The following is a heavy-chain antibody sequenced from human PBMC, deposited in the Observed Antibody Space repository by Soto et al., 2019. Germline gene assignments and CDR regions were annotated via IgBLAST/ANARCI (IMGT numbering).Heavy chain of an antibody. J-gene: IGHJ4*02. CDR1: GFPFRAYN. Sequence: GGSLELSCTGCGFPFRAYNINWVRQAPGKGLEWVSSITVGSSHIYQPNSMKGRFTISRDDAKNSVYLQIDSLRDEDTALYYCSRSPEVGVRGAYWGQGTLVTVSS. V-gene: IGHV3-21*01. CDR2: ITVGSSHI. D-gene: IGHD3-16*01. CDR3: SRSPEVGVRGAY.